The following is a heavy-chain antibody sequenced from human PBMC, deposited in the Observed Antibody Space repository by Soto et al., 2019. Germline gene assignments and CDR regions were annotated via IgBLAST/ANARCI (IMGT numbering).Heavy chain of an antibody. CDR3: ARDLSVTTERGDY. D-gene: IGHD4-17*01. CDR2: IKQDGSEK. CDR1: GFTFSSYW. J-gene: IGHJ4*02. Sequence: GGSLRLSCAASGFTFSSYWMSWVRQAPGKGLEWVANIKQDGSEKYYVDSVKGRFTISRDNAKNSLYLQMNSLRAEDTAVYYCARDLSVTTERGDYWGQGTLVTVSS. V-gene: IGHV3-7*01.